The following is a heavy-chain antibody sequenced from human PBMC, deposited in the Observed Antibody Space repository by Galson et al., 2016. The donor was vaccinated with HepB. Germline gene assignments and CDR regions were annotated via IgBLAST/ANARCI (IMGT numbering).Heavy chain of an antibody. CDR3: AKDRYVRSDYYYGLDY. CDR1: GFTFSGHG. CDR2: ISKDGSKK. J-gene: IGHJ4*02. Sequence: SLRLSCAASGFTFSGHGIHWVRQAPGKGLEWVAVISKDGSKKYYADSVKGRFTISRENPKNTLHLEMNSLRAEDTAIYYCAKDRYVRSDYYYGLDYWGQGILVIVSS. V-gene: IGHV3-30*18. D-gene: IGHD4-17*01.